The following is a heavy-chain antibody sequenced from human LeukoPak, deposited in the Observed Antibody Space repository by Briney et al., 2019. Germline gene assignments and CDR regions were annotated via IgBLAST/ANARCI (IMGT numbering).Heavy chain of an antibody. V-gene: IGHV3-74*01. Sequence: GGSLRLSCAASGFTFSSYWMHWVRQAPGKGLVWVSRINSDGSSTSYADSVKGRFTISRDNAKNTLYLQMNGLRAEDTAVYYCARVGDSSGYYGYYYYYYGMDVWGQGTTVTVSS. CDR3: ARVGDSSGYYGYYYYYYGMDV. CDR2: INSDGSST. D-gene: IGHD3-22*01. CDR1: GFTFSSYW. J-gene: IGHJ6*02.